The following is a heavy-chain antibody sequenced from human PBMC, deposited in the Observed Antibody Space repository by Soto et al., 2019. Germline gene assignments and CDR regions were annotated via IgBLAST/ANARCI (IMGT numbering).Heavy chain of an antibody. J-gene: IGHJ4*02. V-gene: IGHV3-23*01. CDR2: ITGSGGST. Sequence: GGSLRLSCAASGFTFSTYGMSWVRQAPGKGLAWVSAITGSGGSTYYADSVKGRFTISRDNSKNTPYLQMNSLRAEDTAVYYCARVAGPTDYWGQGTLVTVPQ. D-gene: IGHD6-19*01. CDR1: GFTFSTYG. CDR3: ARVAGPTDY.